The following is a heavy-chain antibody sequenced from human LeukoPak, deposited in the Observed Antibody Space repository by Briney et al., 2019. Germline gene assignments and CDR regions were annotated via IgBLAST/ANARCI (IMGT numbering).Heavy chain of an antibody. D-gene: IGHD3-22*01. CDR3: ATPLRPQGVYYDSSGYYLY. CDR1: GGSISSSSYY. Sequence: PSETLSLTCTVSGGSISSSSYYWGWIRQPPGKELEWIGSIYYSGSTYYNPSLKSPVTISVDTSKNQFSLKLSSVTAADTAVYYCATPLRPQGVYYDSSGYYLYWGQGTLVTVSS. J-gene: IGHJ4*02. CDR2: IYYSGST. V-gene: IGHV4-39*01.